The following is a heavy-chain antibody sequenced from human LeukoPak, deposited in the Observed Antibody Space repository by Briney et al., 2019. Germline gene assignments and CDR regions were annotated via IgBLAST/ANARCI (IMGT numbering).Heavy chain of an antibody. CDR1: GLTFSNVW. CDR2: IKSKTDGGTT. V-gene: IGHV3-15*01. D-gene: IGHD4-17*01. J-gene: IGHJ4*02. Sequence: GGSLRLSCAASGLTFSNVWMSWVRQAPGKGLEWVGRIKSKTDGGTTDYAAPVKRRFTISTDVSKNTLHLQMNSLKTEDTAVYYCVRYGPRNYFDYWGQGTLVTVSS. CDR3: VRYGPRNYFDY.